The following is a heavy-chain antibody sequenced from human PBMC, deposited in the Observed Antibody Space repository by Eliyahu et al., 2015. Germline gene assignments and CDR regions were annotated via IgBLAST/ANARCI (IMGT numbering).Heavy chain of an antibody. CDR3: ARGPGEWDSSRPFYYHGMDV. CDR1: GYTFKSFG. D-gene: IGHD1-26*01. V-gene: IGHV1-18*01. Sequence: QVQLVQSGAEVKKPGASVKVSCKASGYTFKSFGVSWVRQAPGQGLEWVGWVSRYHGNTNYEQHVQGRVTMTTDTSTSTAYMELRSLRSDDTAVYYCARGPGEWDSSRPFYYHGMDVWGQGTKVTVSS. CDR2: VSRYHGNT. J-gene: IGHJ6*02.